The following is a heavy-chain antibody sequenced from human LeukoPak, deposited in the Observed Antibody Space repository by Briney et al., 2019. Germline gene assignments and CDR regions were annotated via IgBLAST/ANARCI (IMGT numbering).Heavy chain of an antibody. Sequence: SETLSLTCTVSGGSISSSSYYWGWVRQPPGKGLEWIGSIYYSGSTYYNPSLKSRVTISVDTSKNQFSLKLSSVTAADAAVYYCARVGQQLYFDAFDIWGQGTMVTVSS. J-gene: IGHJ3*02. V-gene: IGHV4-39*07. CDR1: GGSISSSSYY. CDR3: ARVGQQLYFDAFDI. D-gene: IGHD6-13*01. CDR2: IYYSGST.